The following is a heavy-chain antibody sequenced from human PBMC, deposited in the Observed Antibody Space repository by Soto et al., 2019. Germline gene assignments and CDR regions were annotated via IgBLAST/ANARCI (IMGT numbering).Heavy chain of an antibody. V-gene: IGHV4-39*01. CDR3: ARGNDVEAFDI. D-gene: IGHD1-1*01. CDR2: IYYSGST. J-gene: IGHJ3*02. CDR1: GGSISSSSYY. Sequence: QLQLQESGPGLVKPSETLSHTCTVSGGSISSSSYYWGWIRQPPGKGLEWIGSIYYSGSTYYNPSLNSRVTISVDTSKNQFSLKLSSVTAVDTAVYHCARGNDVEAFDIWGQGTMVTVSS.